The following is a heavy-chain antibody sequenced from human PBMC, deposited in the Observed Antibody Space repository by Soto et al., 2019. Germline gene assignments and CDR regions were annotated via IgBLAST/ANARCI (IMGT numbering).Heavy chain of an antibody. V-gene: IGHV1-18*01. D-gene: IGHD3-9*01. CDR2: ISAYNGNT. Sequence: GASVKVSCKASGYTFTSYGISWVRQAPGQGLEWMGWISAYNGNTNYAQKLQGRVTMTTDTSTSTAYMELRSLRSDDTAVYYCARDEKYYDILTGYYWFDPWGQGTLVTVSS. CDR1: GYTFTSYG. J-gene: IGHJ5*02. CDR3: ARDEKYYDILTGYYWFDP.